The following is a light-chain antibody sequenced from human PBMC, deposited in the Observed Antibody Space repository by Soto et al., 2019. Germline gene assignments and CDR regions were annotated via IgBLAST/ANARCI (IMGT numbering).Light chain of an antibody. V-gene: IGKV1-5*03. J-gene: IGKJ4*01. CDR3: QQYNTYPLT. CDR2: KAS. CDR1: QTISSW. Sequence: DIHMTQSASTLSASVGDGVTITCRASQTISSWLAWYQQKPGKAPNLLIYKASSLESGVPSRFSGSGSGTEFTLTISSLQPDDFAIYYCQQYNTYPLTFGGGTKVDIK.